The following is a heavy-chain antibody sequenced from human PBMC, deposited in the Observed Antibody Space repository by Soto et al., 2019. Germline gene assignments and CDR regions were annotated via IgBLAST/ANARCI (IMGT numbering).Heavy chain of an antibody. CDR1: GFPFSNHD. V-gene: IGHV3-13*01. J-gene: IGHJ3*02. CDR3: ARDGMVGAPCAFDI. D-gene: IGHD1-26*01. Sequence: EVQLVESGGDLVQPGGSLRLSCASSGFPFSNHDMHWVRQVTGKGLEWVSAITPTGATYYPGSVKGRFIISRDNARNSLSLQINSLRAEDTAVYYCARDGMVGAPCAFDIWGQGTMVTVAS. CDR2: ITPTGAT.